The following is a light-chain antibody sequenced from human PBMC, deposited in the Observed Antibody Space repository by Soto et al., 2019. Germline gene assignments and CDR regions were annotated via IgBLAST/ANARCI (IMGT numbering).Light chain of an antibody. CDR1: QSVSSY. CDR2: DAS. CDR3: QQRSNWPLT. Sequence: EIVLTQSPATLSLSPGERATLSCRASQSVSSYLAWYQQKPGQAPRLLIYDASNSATGVPARFSGSGSVTDFTLTISSLEPDDCAVDYGQQRSNWPLTFGGGTKVEIK. J-gene: IGKJ4*01. V-gene: IGKV3-11*01.